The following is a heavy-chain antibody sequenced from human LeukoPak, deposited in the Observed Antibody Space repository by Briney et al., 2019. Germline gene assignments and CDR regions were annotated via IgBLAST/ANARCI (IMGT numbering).Heavy chain of an antibody. V-gene: IGHV1-69*13. D-gene: IGHD6-6*01. CDR2: IIPIFGTA. J-gene: IGHJ4*02. CDR3: AREGIRTSTLDY. CDR1: GGTFSSYA. Sequence: SVKVSCKASGGTFSSYAISWVRQAPGQGLEWMGGIIPIFGTANYAQKFQGRVTITADESTSTAYMELSSLRSEDTAVYYCAREGIRTSTLDYWGQGTLVTVSS.